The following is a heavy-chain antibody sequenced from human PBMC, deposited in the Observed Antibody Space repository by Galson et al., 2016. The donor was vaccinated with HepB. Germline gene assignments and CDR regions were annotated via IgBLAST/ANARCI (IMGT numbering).Heavy chain of an antibody. Sequence: SVKVSCKASGGTFSSYAFSWVRQAPGQGLEWMGGIIPILDSSDYAQKFQGRVTITADESTNTAQMELSSLRFEDTAVYYCARGLPRLTRVKRDYYYYGMDVWGQGTTVTVSS. CDR3: ARGLPRLTRVKRDYYYYGMDV. D-gene: IGHD6-6*01. CDR1: GGTFSSYA. J-gene: IGHJ6*02. V-gene: IGHV1-69*13. CDR2: IIPILDSS.